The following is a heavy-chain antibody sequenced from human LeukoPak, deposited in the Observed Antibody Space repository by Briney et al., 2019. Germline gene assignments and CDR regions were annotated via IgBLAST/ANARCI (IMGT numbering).Heavy chain of an antibody. Sequence: PSEPLSLPCTVSGGSISSYYWSWIRQPPGKGLEWIGYIYYSGSTNYNPSLKSRVTISVDTSKNQFSLKLSSVTAADTAVYYCARWGYSYGMDVWGQGTTVTVSS. CDR2: IYYSGST. CDR3: ARWGYSYGMDV. J-gene: IGHJ6*02. V-gene: IGHV4-59*08. D-gene: IGHD5-18*01. CDR1: GGSISSYY.